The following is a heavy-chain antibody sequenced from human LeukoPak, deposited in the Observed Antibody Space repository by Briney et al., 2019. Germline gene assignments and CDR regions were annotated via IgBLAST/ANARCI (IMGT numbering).Heavy chain of an antibody. V-gene: IGHV4-59*12. J-gene: IGHJ3*02. CDR2: IYYSGST. Sequence: SETLSLACTVSGDSISSYYWSWIRQPPGKGLEWIGYIYYSGSTNYNPSLTSRATISVDTSKSHFSLKLSSVTAADTAVYYCARNRGDIWGQGTMVTVSS. CDR3: ARNRGDI. CDR1: GDSISSYY. D-gene: IGHD3-10*01.